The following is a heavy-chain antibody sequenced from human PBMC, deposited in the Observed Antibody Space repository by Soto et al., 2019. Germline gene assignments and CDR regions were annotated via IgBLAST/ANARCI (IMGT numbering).Heavy chain of an antibody. J-gene: IGHJ5*02. V-gene: IGHV4-34*01. CDR3: ARGEVGGLLWFGELSMGAWFDP. D-gene: IGHD3-10*01. CDR2: INHSGST. CDR1: GGSFSGYY. Sequence: QVQLQQWGAGLLKPSETLSLTCAVYGGSFSGYYWSWIRQPPGKGLEWIGEINHSGSTNYNPSLKSRVTLSVDTSKNQFSLKLSSVTAADTAVYYCARGEVGGLLWFGELSMGAWFDPWGQGTLVTVSS.